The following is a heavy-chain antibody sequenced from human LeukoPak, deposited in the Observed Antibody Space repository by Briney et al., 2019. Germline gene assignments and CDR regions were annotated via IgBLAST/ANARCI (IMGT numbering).Heavy chain of an antibody. D-gene: IGHD6-19*01. CDR1: GYIFSNYG. V-gene: IGHV1-18*01. CDR3: ARAPLQYSSGWTYWYFDL. J-gene: IGHJ2*01. CDR2: ISGYNGNT. Sequence: ASVKVSCKASGYIFSNYGISWVRQAPGQGLEWMGWISGYNGNTKYTQKVQGRVTMTTDTSTSTAYMELRSLRSDDTAVYYCARAPLQYSSGWTYWYFDLWGRGTLVTVSS.